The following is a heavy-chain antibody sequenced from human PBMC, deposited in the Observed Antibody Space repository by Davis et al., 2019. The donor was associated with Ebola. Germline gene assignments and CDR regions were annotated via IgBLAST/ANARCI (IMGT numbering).Heavy chain of an antibody. V-gene: IGHV4-30-2*01. Sequence: SETLSLTCAVSGGSISSGGYSWSWIRQPPGKGLEWIGDIYDGVSTFYNPSLRSRVTISVDRSKKQFSLKLNSVTAADTAVYYCARDSSSVRDAFDIWGQGTMVTVSS. CDR2: IYDGVST. CDR1: GGSISSGGYS. CDR3: ARDSSSVRDAFDI. J-gene: IGHJ3*02. D-gene: IGHD6-6*01.